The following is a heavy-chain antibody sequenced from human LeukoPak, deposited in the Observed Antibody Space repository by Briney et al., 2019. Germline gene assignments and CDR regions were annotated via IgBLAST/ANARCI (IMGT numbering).Heavy chain of an antibody. J-gene: IGHJ6*02. CDR1: GGSISSYY. Sequence: SETLSLTCTVSGGSISSYYGGWIRQPPGKGLEWIGYIYYSGSTGYNPSLKSRVTISVDTSKNQFSLKLSSVTAADTAVYYCARSYDSRGYYYYGMDVWGQGTAVTVSS. D-gene: IGHD3-22*01. CDR2: IYYSGST. CDR3: ARSYDSRGYYYYGMDV. V-gene: IGHV4-59*01.